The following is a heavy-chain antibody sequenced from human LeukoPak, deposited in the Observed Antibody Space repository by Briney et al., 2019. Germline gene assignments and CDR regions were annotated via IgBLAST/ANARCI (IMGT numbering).Heavy chain of an antibody. D-gene: IGHD3-22*01. CDR1: RFIFSDYY. V-gene: IGHV3-11*04. CDR3: ARDRAYYDSSNYYAGPVY. J-gene: IGHJ4*02. CDR2: ISTSGSTI. Sequence: PGGSLRLSCAASRFIFSDYYMSWIRQAPGKGLEWVSDISTSGSTIYYAESVRGRFTISRDNAKNSLYLQMNSLRVEDTAVYYCARDRAYYDSSNYYAGPVYWGQGALVTVSS.